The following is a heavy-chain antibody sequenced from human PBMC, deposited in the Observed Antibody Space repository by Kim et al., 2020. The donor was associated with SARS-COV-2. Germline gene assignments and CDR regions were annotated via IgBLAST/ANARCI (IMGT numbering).Heavy chain of an antibody. CDR1: GFTFDDYA. J-gene: IGHJ5*02. CDR2: ISGDGGST. D-gene: IGHD3-9*01. V-gene: IGHV3-43*02. CDR3: AKGYDIPTGRVPGGHWFDP. Sequence: GGSLRLSCAASGFTFDDYAMHWVRQAPGKGLEWVSLISGDGGSTYYADSVKGRFTISRDNSKNSLYLQMNSLRTEDTALYYCAKGYDIPTGRVPGGHWFDPWGQGTLVTVSS.